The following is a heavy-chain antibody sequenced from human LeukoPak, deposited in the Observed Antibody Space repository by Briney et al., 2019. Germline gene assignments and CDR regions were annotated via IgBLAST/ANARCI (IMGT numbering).Heavy chain of an antibody. CDR1: GFTFSTYA. J-gene: IGHJ4*02. Sequence: GGSLRLSCAASGFTFSTYAMSWVRQAPGKGLEWVSAISDSGGSTYYADSVKGRFTISRDNSKNTLYLQMNSLRAEVTAVHYCAKEGAGYCSSTTCYNDIAYWGQGTLVTVSS. CDR2: ISDSGGST. CDR3: AKEGAGYCSSTTCYNDIAY. V-gene: IGHV3-23*01. D-gene: IGHD2-2*02.